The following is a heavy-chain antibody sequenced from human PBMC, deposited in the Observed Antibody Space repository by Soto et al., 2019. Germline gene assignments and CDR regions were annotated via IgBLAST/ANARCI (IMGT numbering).Heavy chain of an antibody. CDR2: ISVTPGIT. CDR3: SKWSGYGDL. V-gene: IGHV3-23*01. D-gene: IGHD5-12*01. J-gene: IGHJ4*02. Sequence: EMQLLESGGGLVQPGGSLRLSCAASGFTMSTYSVTWVRQAPGKGLEWVSGISVTPGITFCADSVKGRFTISRDSSNNAVYLQMNSLRAEDTAMYFCSKWSGYGDLWGQGTLVTVSS. CDR1: GFTMSTYS.